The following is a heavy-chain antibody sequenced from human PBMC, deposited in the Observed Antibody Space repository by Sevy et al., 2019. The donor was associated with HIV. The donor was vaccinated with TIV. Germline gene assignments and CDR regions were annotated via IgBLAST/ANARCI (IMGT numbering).Heavy chain of an antibody. J-gene: IGHJ4*01. CDR3: VGEGLGGYSYSLDY. CDR1: GFSFSIYW. Sequence: GGSLRLSCAASGFSFSIYWMSWVRQAPGKGLEWVATMKQDGSEEDYVDSVKGGFTISRDNAKNSLFLQMNSMNAEAAAVYYCVGEGLGGYSYSLDYWGHGTLVTVSS. CDR2: MKQDGSEE. D-gene: IGHD5-18*01. V-gene: IGHV3-7*01.